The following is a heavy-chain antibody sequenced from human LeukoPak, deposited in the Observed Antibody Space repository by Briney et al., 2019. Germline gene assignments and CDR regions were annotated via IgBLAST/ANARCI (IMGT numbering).Heavy chain of an antibody. V-gene: IGHV4-4*07. Sequence: PSETLSLTCTVSGGSVSNYYWTWIRQPAGKGLEWIGRIYTSGSTNYNPSLKSRVTMSVDTSKNQFSLKLSSVAAADTAVYYCARVEVNYDFWSGYYYWFDPWGQGTLVTVSS. CDR1: GGSVSNYY. CDR2: IYTSGST. CDR3: ARVEVNYDFWSGYYYWFDP. J-gene: IGHJ5*02. D-gene: IGHD3-3*01.